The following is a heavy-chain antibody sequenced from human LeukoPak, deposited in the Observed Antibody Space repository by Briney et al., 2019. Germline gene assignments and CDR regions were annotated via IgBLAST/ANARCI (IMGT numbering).Heavy chain of an antibody. J-gene: IGHJ4*02. D-gene: IGHD6-13*01. CDR3: ASGIAAAGRSGPLDY. CDR1: GYSFTSYW. V-gene: IGHV5-51*01. CDR2: IYPGDSDT. Sequence: GESLKISCKGSGYSFTSYWIGWVRQMPGKGLEWMGIIYPGDSDTRYSPSFQGRVTISADKSISTAYLQWSSLKASDTAMYYCASGIAAAGRSGPLDYWGQGTLVTVSS.